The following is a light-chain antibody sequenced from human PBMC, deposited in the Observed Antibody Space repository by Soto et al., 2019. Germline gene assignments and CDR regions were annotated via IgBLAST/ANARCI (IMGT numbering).Light chain of an antibody. CDR3: QQYDNSPIT. J-gene: IGKJ5*01. Sequence: EIVLTQSPGTLSLSPGETATLSCRASQSIRSNSLAWYQQKPGQPPRLLIYGASNRATDIPDRFSGSGSGTDFTLTITRLESEDFAVYDCQQYDNSPITFGQGTRLEMK. CDR1: QSIRSNS. CDR2: GAS. V-gene: IGKV3-20*01.